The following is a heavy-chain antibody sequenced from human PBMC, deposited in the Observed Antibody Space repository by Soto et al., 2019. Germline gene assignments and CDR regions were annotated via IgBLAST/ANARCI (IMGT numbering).Heavy chain of an antibody. CDR1: GFTFSSYS. CDR3: ARVSGSYYPYYYYGMDV. CDR2: ISSSSSYI. J-gene: IGHJ6*02. Sequence: EVQLVESGGGLVKPGGSLRLSCAASGFTFSSYSMNWVRQAPGKGLEWVSSISSSSSYIYYADSVKGRFTISRDNAKNSLYLQMNSLRAEDTAVYYCARVSGSYYPYYYYGMDVWGQGTTVTASS. D-gene: IGHD1-26*01. V-gene: IGHV3-21*01.